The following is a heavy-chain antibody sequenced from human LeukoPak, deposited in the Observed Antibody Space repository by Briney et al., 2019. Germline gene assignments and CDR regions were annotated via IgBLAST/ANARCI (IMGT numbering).Heavy chain of an antibody. CDR3: ARGYYDSNGYYWYFDY. CDR1: GGSISSSSYY. J-gene: IGHJ4*02. V-gene: IGHV4-39*01. D-gene: IGHD3-22*01. Sequence: SETLSLTCTVSGGSISSSSYYWGWIRQPPGKGLEWIGSIYYSGSTYYNPSLRSRVTISVDTAKNQFSLKLSSVTAADTAVYYCARGYYDSNGYYWYFDYWGQGTLVTVSS. CDR2: IYYSGST.